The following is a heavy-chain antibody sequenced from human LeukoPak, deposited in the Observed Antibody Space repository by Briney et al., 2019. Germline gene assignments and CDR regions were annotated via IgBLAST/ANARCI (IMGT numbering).Heavy chain of an antibody. J-gene: IGHJ4*02. CDR1: GFTLSSYW. D-gene: IGHD3-9*01. Sequence: GGSLRLSCAASGFTLSSYWMSWVRQAPGKGLEWVTNIKQDGSEKYYVDSVKGRFTISRDNAKNSLYLQMNSLRAEDTAVYYCARDARYFDWLLSRYFDYWGQGTLVTVSS. V-gene: IGHV3-7*01. CDR3: ARDARYFDWLLSRYFDY. CDR2: IKQDGSEK.